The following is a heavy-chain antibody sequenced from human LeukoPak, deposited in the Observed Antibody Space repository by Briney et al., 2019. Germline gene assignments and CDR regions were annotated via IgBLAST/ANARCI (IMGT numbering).Heavy chain of an antibody. CDR1: GGSISSGDYY. CDR2: IYYSGST. Sequence: SQTLSLTCTVSGGSISSGDYYWSWIRQPPGKSLEWIGYIYYSGSTYYNPSLKSRVTISVDTSKNQFSLKLSSVTAADTAVYYCARENPSLYYYDSSGPDYWGQGTLVTVSS. CDR3: ARENPSLYYYDSSGPDY. V-gene: IGHV4-30-4*08. J-gene: IGHJ4*02. D-gene: IGHD3-22*01.